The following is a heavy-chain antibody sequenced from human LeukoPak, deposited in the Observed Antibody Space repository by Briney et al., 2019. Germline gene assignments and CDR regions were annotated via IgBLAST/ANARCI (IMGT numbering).Heavy chain of an antibody. V-gene: IGHV1-2*02. CDR2: INPNSGGT. Sequence: ASVKVSCKASGYTFTGYYMHWVRQAPGQGLEWMGWINPNSGGTNYAQKLQGRVTMTTDTSTSTAYMELRSLRSDDTAVYYCARGHPTVAGTFDYWGQGTLVTVSS. CDR1: GYTFTGYY. J-gene: IGHJ4*02. CDR3: ARGHPTVAGTFDY. D-gene: IGHD6-19*01.